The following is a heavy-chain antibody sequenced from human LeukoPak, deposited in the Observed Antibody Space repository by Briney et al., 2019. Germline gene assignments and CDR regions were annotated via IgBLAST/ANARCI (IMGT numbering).Heavy chain of an antibody. CDR2: IYTSGST. Sequence: SETLSLTCAVSGYSISSEYYWSWIRQPAGKGLEWIGRIYTSGSTNYNPSLKSRVTMSVDTSKNQFSLKLSSVTAADTAVYYCARGAMLPHGTWGKGTLVTVSS. CDR3: ARGAMLPHGT. V-gene: IGHV4-4*07. D-gene: IGHD3-16*01. J-gene: IGHJ4*02. CDR1: GYSISSEYY.